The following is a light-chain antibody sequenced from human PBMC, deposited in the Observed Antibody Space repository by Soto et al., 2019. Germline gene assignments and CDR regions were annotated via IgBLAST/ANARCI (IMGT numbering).Light chain of an antibody. V-gene: IGLV2-18*02. CDR3: SSFTSRSTLV. Sequence: QSALTQPPSVSGSPGQSVTISCTGTSSDIGSYNRVSWYQQPPGTAPKLMIYEVSNRPSGVPDRFSGSKSGNTASLTISGLQAEDEADYYCSSFTSRSTLVFGGGTKVTVL. CDR2: EVS. J-gene: IGLJ2*01. CDR1: SSDIGSYNR.